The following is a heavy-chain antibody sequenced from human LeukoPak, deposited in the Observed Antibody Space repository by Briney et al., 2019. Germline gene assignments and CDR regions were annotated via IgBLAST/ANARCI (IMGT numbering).Heavy chain of an antibody. J-gene: IGHJ3*02. CDR2: INPNSGGT. Sequence: GASVKVSCKASGYTFTGYYMHWVRQAPGQGLEWMGWINPNSGGTNYAQKFQGRVTMTRDTSISTAYMELSRLRSDDTAVYYCARDPGLGFDDAFDIWGQGTMVTVSS. V-gene: IGHV1-2*02. CDR1: GYTFTGYY. CDR3: ARDPGLGFDDAFDI. D-gene: IGHD3/OR15-3a*01.